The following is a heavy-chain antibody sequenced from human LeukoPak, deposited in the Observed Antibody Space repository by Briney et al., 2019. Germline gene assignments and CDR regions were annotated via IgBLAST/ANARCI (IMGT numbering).Heavy chain of an antibody. D-gene: IGHD1/OR15-1a*01. V-gene: IGHV4-59*01. Sequence: SETLSLTCTVSGGSISSYYWSWIRQPPGKGLEWIGYIYYSGSTNYNPSLKSRVTISVDTSKNQFSLKLSSVTAADTAVYYCARVEELSGEETRGQGTLVTVSS. J-gene: IGHJ4*02. CDR3: ARVEELSGEET. CDR2: IYYSGST. CDR1: GGSISSYY.